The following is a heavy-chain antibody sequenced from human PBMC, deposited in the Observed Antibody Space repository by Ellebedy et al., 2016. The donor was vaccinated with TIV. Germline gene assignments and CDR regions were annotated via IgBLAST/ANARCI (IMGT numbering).Heavy chain of an antibody. J-gene: IGHJ4*02. V-gene: IGHV3-23*01. D-gene: IGHD6-19*01. CDR2: ITGGGSNT. Sequence: GESLKISCAASGFTFDSYAMNWVRQAPGKGLEWVSGITGGGSNTYYADSARGRFTISRDNSRNSLFLQMNSLRVEDTAVYYCAKTRYGSGWYYFAYWGQGALVTVSS. CDR3: AKTRYGSGWYYFAY. CDR1: GFTFDSYA.